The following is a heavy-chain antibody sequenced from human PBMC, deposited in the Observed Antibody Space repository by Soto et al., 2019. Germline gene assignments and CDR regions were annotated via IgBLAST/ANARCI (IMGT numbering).Heavy chain of an antibody. CDR1: GYTFNAFY. J-gene: IGHJ6*02. CDR3: AGVALGYDYADV. V-gene: IGHV1-46*02. Sequence: ASVKVSCKAFGYTFNAFYMHWVRQAPGQGLEWMGVINPSGDGTSYAQKFQGRVTMTRDTSTSTVYMELSSLRSEDTAVYYCAGVALGYDYADVWGQGTTVTVSS. CDR2: INPSGDGT. D-gene: IGHD4-17*01.